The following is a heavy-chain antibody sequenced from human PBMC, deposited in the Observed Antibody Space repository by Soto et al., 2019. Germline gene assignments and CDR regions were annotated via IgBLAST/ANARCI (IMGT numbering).Heavy chain of an antibody. V-gene: IGHV4-38-2*01. CDR3: ARTDNVGYYQH. Sequence: SETLSLTCAVSGDSIISICHWAWIRQPPGRGLEWIASIYHTGTTYYTPSLKSRVTISVDTSKNQFSLRLSSVTAADSAVYFCARTDNVGYYQHFGQGNLVTVSS. CDR1: GDSIISICH. CDR2: IYHTGTT. J-gene: IGHJ1*01. D-gene: IGHD3-3*01.